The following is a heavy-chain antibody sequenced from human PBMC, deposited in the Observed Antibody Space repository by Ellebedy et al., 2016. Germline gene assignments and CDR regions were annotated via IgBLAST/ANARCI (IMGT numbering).Heavy chain of an antibody. J-gene: IGHJ4*02. D-gene: IGHD3-22*01. CDR3: AREDSSGYYYFDY. V-gene: IGHV1-18*01. CDR2: ISVYTSDT. CDR1: GYTFTSYS. Sequence: ASVKVSCKASGYTFTSYSITWVRQAPGQGLEWMGWISVYTSDTNYAQKLQGRVTMTTDTSTSTVYMDLRSLRSDDTAVYYCAREDSSGYYYFDYWGQGTLVTVSS.